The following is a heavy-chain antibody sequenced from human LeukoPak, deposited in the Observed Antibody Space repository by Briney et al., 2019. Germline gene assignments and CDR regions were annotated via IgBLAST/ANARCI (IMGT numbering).Heavy chain of an antibody. CDR3: AKGVSGWYRAPHYFDY. CDR2: ISSSGSTI. CDR1: GFTFSSYE. J-gene: IGHJ4*02. V-gene: IGHV3-48*03. D-gene: IGHD6-19*01. Sequence: GGSLRLSCAASGFTFSSYEMNWVRQAPGKGLEWVSYISSSGSTIYYADSVKGRFTISRDNAKNSLYLQMNSLRAEDMALYYCAKGVSGWYRAPHYFDYWGQGTLVTVSS.